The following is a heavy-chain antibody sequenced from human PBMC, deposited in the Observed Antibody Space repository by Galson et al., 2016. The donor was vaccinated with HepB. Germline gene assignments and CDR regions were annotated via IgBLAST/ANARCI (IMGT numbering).Heavy chain of an antibody. D-gene: IGHD5-12*01. Sequence: ETLSLTCTVSGGSISSNSYYWGWIRQPPGKGLEWIGSIYYVGNTYYNPSLKSRVIISIDASNNRVSLKLRSVTAADTAVYYCARHERLLSWFAPWGQGSLVTVSS. CDR3: ARHERLLSWFAP. V-gene: IGHV4-39*01. CDR2: IYYVGNT. CDR1: GGSISSNSYY. J-gene: IGHJ5*02.